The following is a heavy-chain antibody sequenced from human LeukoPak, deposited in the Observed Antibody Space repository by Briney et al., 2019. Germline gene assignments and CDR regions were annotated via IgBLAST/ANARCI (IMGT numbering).Heavy chain of an antibody. CDR3: ARATWSGYYDY. V-gene: IGHV4-34*01. Sequence: SETLSLTCAVYGGSFSGYYWSWIRQPPGKGLEWIGEINHSGSTNYNPSLKSRVTISVDTSKNQFSLKLSSVTAADTAVYYCARATWSGYYDYWGQGTLVTVSS. J-gene: IGHJ4*02. CDR2: INHSGST. D-gene: IGHD3-3*01. CDR1: GGSFSGYY.